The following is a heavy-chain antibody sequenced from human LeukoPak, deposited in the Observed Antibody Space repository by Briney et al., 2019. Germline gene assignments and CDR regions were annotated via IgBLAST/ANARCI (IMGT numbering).Heavy chain of an antibody. CDR2: INHSGST. Sequence: SETLSLTCAVYGGSFSGYYWSWIRQPPGKGLEWIGEINHSGSTNYNPSLRSRVTISVDTSKNQFSLKLSSVTAADTAVYYCARRGGASSDEWLPVPFDPWGQGTLVTVSS. V-gene: IGHV4-34*01. CDR1: GGSFSGYY. D-gene: IGHD5-12*01. CDR3: ARRGGASSDEWLPVPFDP. J-gene: IGHJ5*02.